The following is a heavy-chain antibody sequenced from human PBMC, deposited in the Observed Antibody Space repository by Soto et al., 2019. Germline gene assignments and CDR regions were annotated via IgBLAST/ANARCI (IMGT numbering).Heavy chain of an antibody. Sequence: PGGSLRLSCAASGFTFSSYAMHWVRQAPGKGLEWVAVISYDGSNKYYADSVKGRFTISRDNSKNTLYLQMNSLRAEDTAVYYCARSRYSYDLYNWFDPWGQGTLVTVSS. CDR2: ISYDGSNK. V-gene: IGHV3-30-3*01. CDR1: GFTFSSYA. D-gene: IGHD5-18*01. J-gene: IGHJ5*02. CDR3: ARSRYSYDLYNWFDP.